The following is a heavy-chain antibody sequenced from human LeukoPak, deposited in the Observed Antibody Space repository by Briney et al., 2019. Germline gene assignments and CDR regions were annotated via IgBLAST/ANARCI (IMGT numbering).Heavy chain of an antibody. J-gene: IGHJ4*02. Sequence: SETLSLTCDVYGGSFRAYDWSWIRQPPGKGLEWIGEINHSGSTNYNPSLKSRVTISVDTSKNQFSLKLTSVTAADTAVYYCARGNIMITLPFDYWGQGTLVTVSS. CDR3: ARGNIMITLPFDY. CDR2: INHSGST. CDR1: GGSFRAYD. V-gene: IGHV4-34*01. D-gene: IGHD3-16*01.